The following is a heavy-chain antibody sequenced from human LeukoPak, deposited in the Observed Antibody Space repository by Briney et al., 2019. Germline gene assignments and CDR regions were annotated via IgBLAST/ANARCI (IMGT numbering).Heavy chain of an antibody. CDR3: ARVDYDSSGYYAWYFDL. Sequence: SETLSLTCTVSGGSISSYYWSWIRQPPGKGLEWIGYIYYSGCTNYNPSLKSRVTISVDTSKNQFSLKLSSVTAADTAVYYCARVDYDSSGYYAWYFDLWGRGTLVTVSS. D-gene: IGHD3-22*01. V-gene: IGHV4-59*01. CDR2: IYYSGCT. J-gene: IGHJ2*01. CDR1: GGSISSYY.